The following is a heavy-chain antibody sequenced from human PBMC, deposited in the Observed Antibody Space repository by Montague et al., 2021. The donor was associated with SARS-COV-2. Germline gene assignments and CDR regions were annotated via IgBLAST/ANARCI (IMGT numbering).Heavy chain of an antibody. V-gene: IGHV4-34*01. CDR3: ARGRQHFNMIVVVMTGGEYYFDY. J-gene: IGHJ4*02. CDR1: GGSLSDYY. D-gene: IGHD3-22*01. Sequence: SETLSLTCAVYGGSLSDYYWGWIRQPPGKGLEWIGEINHRGTSNYNPSLKSRVSISVDTSKNQFSLYLGSVTAADTAVYYCARGRQHFNMIVVVMTGGEYYFDYWAQGTLVTVSS. CDR2: INHRGTS.